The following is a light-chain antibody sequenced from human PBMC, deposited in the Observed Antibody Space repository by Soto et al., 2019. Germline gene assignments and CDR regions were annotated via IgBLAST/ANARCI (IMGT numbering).Light chain of an antibody. CDR3: QQSYSTLPIT. J-gene: IGKJ5*01. CDR2: GGS. Sequence: IQMTQSPSSLSASVGDRVTITCRASQIISTYLNWYQQRAGNAPNLLIHGGSILQSGVPSRFSGSGSGTDFTLTISSLQPEDFATYYCQQSYSTLPITFGQGTRLEIK. V-gene: IGKV1-39*01. CDR1: QIISTY.